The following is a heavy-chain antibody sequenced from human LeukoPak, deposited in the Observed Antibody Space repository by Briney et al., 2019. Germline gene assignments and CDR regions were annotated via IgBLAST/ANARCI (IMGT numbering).Heavy chain of an antibody. D-gene: IGHD5-18*01. CDR2: INPGGSHI. Sequence: GESLKISCKGSGYSFTNYWIAWVRQMPGKGLEWMGAINPGGSHIRYSPSFQSQVTISTDKSISTAYLQWSSLKASDTAIYYCARKNPTALRNNWFDPWGQGTLVTVSS. V-gene: IGHV5-51*01. CDR1: GYSFTNYW. CDR3: ARKNPTALRNNWFDP. J-gene: IGHJ5*02.